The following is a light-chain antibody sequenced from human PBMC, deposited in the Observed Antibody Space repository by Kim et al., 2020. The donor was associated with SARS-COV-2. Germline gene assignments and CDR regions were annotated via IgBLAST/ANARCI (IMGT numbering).Light chain of an antibody. Sequence: DIQMSQSPPTLSASIGDRVTITCRASQSISDWLAWYQQKPGKALKLLISKASNLESGVSSRFSGFGSGTEFTFTISSLQPDDIATYFCQQYEGYPNFGQGTKVDIK. V-gene: IGKV1-5*03. CDR3: QQYEGYPN. CDR2: KAS. CDR1: QSISDW. J-gene: IGKJ1*01.